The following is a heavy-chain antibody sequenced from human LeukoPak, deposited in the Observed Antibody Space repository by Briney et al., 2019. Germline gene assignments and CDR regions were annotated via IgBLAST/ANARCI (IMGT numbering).Heavy chain of an antibody. CDR2: IYYSGST. D-gene: IGHD5-12*01. V-gene: IGHV4-59*08. Sequence: SETLSLICTVSGGPISIYYWSWIRQPPGKGLEWIGYIYYSGSTNHNPSLKSRVTISVDTSKNQFSLKLISGTAADAAVYHGARPREYSGYDYWGQGTLVTVSS. CDR1: GGPISIYY. J-gene: IGHJ4*02. CDR3: ARPREYSGYDY.